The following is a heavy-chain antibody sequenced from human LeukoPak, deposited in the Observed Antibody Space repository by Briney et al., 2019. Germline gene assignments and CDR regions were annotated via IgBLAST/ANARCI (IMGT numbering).Heavy chain of an antibody. CDR2: IYYSGST. V-gene: IGHV4-59*12. CDR1: GGSISSYY. D-gene: IGHD5-18*01. Sequence: PSETLSLTCTVSGGSISSYYWSWIRQPPGKGLEWIGYIYYSGSTNYNPSLKSRVTISVDTSKNQFSLKLSSVTAADTAVYYCARGRVQLWLREYYFDYWGQGTLVTVSS. CDR3: ARGRVQLWLREYYFDY. J-gene: IGHJ4*02.